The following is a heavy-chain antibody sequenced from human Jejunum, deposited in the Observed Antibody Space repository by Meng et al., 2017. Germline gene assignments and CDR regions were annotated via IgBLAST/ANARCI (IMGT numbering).Heavy chain of an antibody. CDR3: ARSSYCTNGVCYGINY. J-gene: IGHJ4*02. D-gene: IGHD2-8*01. V-gene: IGHV4-59*08. CDR1: GGSITYYY. Sequence: VQLQESGPGLVKPSETLSLTCPVSGGSITYYYGAWIRQPPGKGLEWIGFIHYSGSTNYNPSLKSRVNISVETSKTQFSLKLSAVTAADTAVYYCARSSYCTNGVCYGINYWGQGTLVTVSS. CDR2: IHYSGST.